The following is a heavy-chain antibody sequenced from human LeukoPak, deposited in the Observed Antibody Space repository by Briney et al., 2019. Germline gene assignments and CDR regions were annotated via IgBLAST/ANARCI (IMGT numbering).Heavy chain of an antibody. D-gene: IGHD3-16*02. V-gene: IGHV4-34*01. J-gene: IGHJ5*02. CDR3: ARGANVWGSYRGRYNWCDP. Sequence: LETLSLTCAVYGGSFSGYYWSWIRQPPGKGLEWIGEINHSGSTNYNPSLKSRVTISVDTSKNQFSLKLSSVTAADTAVYYCARGANVWGSYRGRYNWCDPWGQGTLVTVSS. CDR2: INHSGST. CDR1: GGSFSGYY.